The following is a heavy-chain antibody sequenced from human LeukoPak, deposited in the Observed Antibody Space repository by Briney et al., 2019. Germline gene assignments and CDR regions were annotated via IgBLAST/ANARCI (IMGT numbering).Heavy chain of an antibody. D-gene: IGHD1-1*01. J-gene: IGHJ4*02. Sequence: SETLSLTCTVSGGSISSYYWSWIRQPAGKGLESIGHISTSGSTNYNPSLKSRVTMSVDTSKNQFSLKLSSVTAADTAVYYCARVGLGTTAFDYWGQGTLVTVSS. CDR3: ARVGLGTTAFDY. CDR1: GGSISSYY. CDR2: ISTSGST. V-gene: IGHV4-4*07.